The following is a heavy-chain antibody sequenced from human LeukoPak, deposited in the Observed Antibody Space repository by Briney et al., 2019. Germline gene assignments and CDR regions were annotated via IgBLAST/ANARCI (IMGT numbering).Heavy chain of an antibody. CDR2: ISSSSSTI. CDR1: EFTFSSYN. CDR3: ARAWSRVDPFDM. D-gene: IGHD2-8*02. Sequence: PGGSLRLSCAASEFTFSSYNMNWVRQAPGKGLEWVSYISSSSSTIYYADSVKGRFTISRDNANNSLYLEMNNLSAEDTAVYYCARAWSRVDPFDMWGQGTMVTVSS. V-gene: IGHV3-48*04. J-gene: IGHJ3*02.